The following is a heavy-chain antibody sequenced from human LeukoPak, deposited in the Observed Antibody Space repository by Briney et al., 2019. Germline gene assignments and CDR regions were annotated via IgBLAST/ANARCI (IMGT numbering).Heavy chain of an antibody. CDR1: GFTFSSYA. J-gene: IGHJ4*01. V-gene: IGHV3-15*01. D-gene: IGHD1-26*01. Sequence: GGSLRLSCAASGFTFSSYAMSWVRQAPGKGLEWVGRVKRTNDGGTTDYGPPVKGRFTISRDDSKNTSYLQMNSLQSEDTGVYYCTAGTGASDFDYWGQGILVTVSS. CDR2: VKRTNDGGTT. CDR3: TAGTGASDFDY.